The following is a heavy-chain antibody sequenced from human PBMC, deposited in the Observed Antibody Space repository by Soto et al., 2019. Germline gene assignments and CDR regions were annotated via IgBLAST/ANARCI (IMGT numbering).Heavy chain of an antibody. CDR2: ISLYSDGT. CDR3: ARVVPGAEAWFGP. CDR1: GYTFSNYG. J-gene: IGHJ5*02. V-gene: IGHV1-18*01. Sequence: RASVKVSCKTSGYTFSNYGITWVRQAPGQPLEWLGWISLYSDGTNYAQKFQGRVPMTTDTSTTTAYMELRSLRSDDTAVYYCARVVPGAEAWFGPWGQGTLVTVS. D-gene: IGHD2-2*01.